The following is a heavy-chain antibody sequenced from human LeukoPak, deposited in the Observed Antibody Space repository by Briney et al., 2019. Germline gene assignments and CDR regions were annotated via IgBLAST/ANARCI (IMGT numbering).Heavy chain of an antibody. D-gene: IGHD5-18*01. Sequence: ASVKVSCKASGYTFTGYYMHWVRQAPGQGLEWMGWINPNSGGTNYAQKFQGRVTMTRDTSISTAYMELSRLRSDDTAVYYCARDRGQLWFLGNYWGQGTLVTVSS. CDR3: ARDRGQLWFLGNY. V-gene: IGHV1-2*02. J-gene: IGHJ4*02. CDR2: INPNSGGT. CDR1: GYTFTGYY.